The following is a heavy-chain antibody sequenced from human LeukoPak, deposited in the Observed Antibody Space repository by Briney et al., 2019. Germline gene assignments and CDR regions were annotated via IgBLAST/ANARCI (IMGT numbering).Heavy chain of an antibody. J-gene: IGHJ3*02. V-gene: IGHV1-18*01. CDR2: ISAYNGNT. Sequence: ASVKVSCKASGYTFTSYGISWVRQAPGQGREWRGWISAYNGNTNYAQKLQGRVTMTTDTSTSTAYMELRSLRSDDTAVYYCARVRSYDSSGYYPASSAFDIWGQGTMVTVSS. D-gene: IGHD3-22*01. CDR1: GYTFTSYG. CDR3: ARVRSYDSSGYYPASSAFDI.